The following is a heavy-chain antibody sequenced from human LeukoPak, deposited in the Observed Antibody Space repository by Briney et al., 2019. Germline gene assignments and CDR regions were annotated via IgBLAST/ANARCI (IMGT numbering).Heavy chain of an antibody. J-gene: IGHJ6*03. CDR3: ARDPTGYYYYYMDV. CDR2: IKQDGSEK. Sequence: GGSLRLSCAASGFTFSSYWMSWVRQAPGKGLEWVANIKQDGSEKYYVDSVKGRFTIPRDNAKNSLYLQMNSLRAEDTAVYYCARDPTGYYYYYMDVWGKGTTVTVSS. V-gene: IGHV3-7*01. CDR1: GFTFSSYW.